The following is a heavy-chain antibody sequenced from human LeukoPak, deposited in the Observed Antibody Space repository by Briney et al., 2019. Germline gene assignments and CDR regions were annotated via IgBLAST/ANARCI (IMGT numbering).Heavy chain of an antibody. J-gene: IGHJ4*02. CDR3: AKSSLWFGELLSRFDY. V-gene: IGHV3-30*02. D-gene: IGHD3-10*01. CDR1: GFTFSDFG. Sequence: GGSLRLSCAASGFTFSDFGMHWVRQAPGKGLEWVAVVWYDGSNKDYTDSVKGRFTISRDNSKNTLYLQMDSLRVEDTAVYYCAKSSLWFGELLSRFDYWGQGTLVTVSS. CDR2: VWYDGSNK.